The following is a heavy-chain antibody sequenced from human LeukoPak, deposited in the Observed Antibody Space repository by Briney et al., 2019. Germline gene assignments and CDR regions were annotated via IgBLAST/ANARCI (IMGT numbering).Heavy chain of an antibody. CDR3: ARDLGLYWYFDL. V-gene: IGHV3-74*01. D-gene: IGHD7-27*01. J-gene: IGHJ2*01. Sequence: SGGSLRLSCAASGFTFSSYWMHWVRQAPGKGLVWVSRINSDGSRTTYADSVKGRFTISRDNAKNTLHLQMNSLRAEDTAVYYCARDLGLYWYFDLWGRGTLVTVFS. CDR1: GFTFSSYW. CDR2: INSDGSRT.